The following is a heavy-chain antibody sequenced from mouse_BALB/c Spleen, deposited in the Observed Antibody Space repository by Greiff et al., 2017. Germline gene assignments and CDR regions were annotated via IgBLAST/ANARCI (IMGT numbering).Heavy chain of an antibody. CDR3: TNEVSSPLDY. J-gene: IGHJ2*01. Sequence: EVKLLESGTVLARPGASVKMSCKASGYTFTSYWMHWVKQSPGQGLEWIGAIYPGNSDTSYNQKFKGKAKLTAVTSTLTAYMELSSLTNEDSAVYYCTNEVSSPLDYWGQGTTLTVSS. D-gene: IGHD1-1*01. CDR2: IYPGNSDT. V-gene: IGHV1-5*01. CDR1: GYTFTSYW.